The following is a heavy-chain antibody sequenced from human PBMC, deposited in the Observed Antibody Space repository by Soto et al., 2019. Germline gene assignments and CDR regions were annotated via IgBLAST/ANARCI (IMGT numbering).Heavy chain of an antibody. CDR3: ASSYGSGYRAFDY. Sequence: QVQLVQSGAEVKKPGSSVRVSCKASGDTFTFYSINWVRQAPGLGLEWMGRINPILSMSNYAQRFQGRVTMTAAKSTSAAYMGLSSLRSADTAMYYCASSYGSGYRAFDYWGQGALVTVSS. V-gene: IGHV1-69*02. CDR1: GDTFTFYS. CDR2: INPILSMS. D-gene: IGHD3-10*01. J-gene: IGHJ4*02.